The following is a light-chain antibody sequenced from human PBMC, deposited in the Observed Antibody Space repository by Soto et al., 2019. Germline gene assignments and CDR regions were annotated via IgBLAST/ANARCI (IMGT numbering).Light chain of an antibody. J-gene: IGKJ2*02. V-gene: IGKV3-11*01. Sequence: EIVLTQSPATLSLSPGERATLSCRASQSVSSYLAWYQQRPGQAPRLLIYEASNRATGIPGRFSGSGSGTDFPLTISSLEPGDFAVYYCQLGTFGQGTKLEIK. CDR1: QSVSSY. CDR3: QLGT. CDR2: EAS.